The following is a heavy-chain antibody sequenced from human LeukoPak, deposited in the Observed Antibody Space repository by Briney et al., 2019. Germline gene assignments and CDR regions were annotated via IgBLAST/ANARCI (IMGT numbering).Heavy chain of an antibody. CDR1: GFRFSNFA. D-gene: IGHD5-12*01. V-gene: IGHV3-23*01. Sequence: GGSLRLSCAASGFRFSNFAMSWVRQAPEKGLEWVSLIIGSSGDTLYADSVKGRFTISRDISKNRLYLQMNSLRAEDTALYYCAKGAYDYIEMGYFDDWGQGTLVTVSS. J-gene: IGHJ4*02. CDR2: IIGSSGDT. CDR3: AKGAYDYIEMGYFDD.